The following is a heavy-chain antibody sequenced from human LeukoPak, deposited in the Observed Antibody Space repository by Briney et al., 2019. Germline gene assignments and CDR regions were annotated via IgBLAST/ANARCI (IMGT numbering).Heavy chain of an antibody. CDR1: GFSLTTSGVG. J-gene: IGHJ5*02. D-gene: IGHD5-12*01. CDR3: AHSRRPVAIRWFDP. V-gene: IGHV2-5*01. Sequence: SDPTLVKPTQTLTLTCTFSGFSLTTSGVGVGWIRQPPGKALEWPAVINWNDDKRYSPSLKSRLTITKDTSKNQVVLTMTNMDPVDTATYYCAHSRRPVAIRWFDPWGQGTLVTVSS. CDR2: INWNDDK.